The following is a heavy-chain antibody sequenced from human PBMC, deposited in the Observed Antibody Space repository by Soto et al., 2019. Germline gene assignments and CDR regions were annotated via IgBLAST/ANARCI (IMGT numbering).Heavy chain of an antibody. Sequence: QVQLQQWGAGLLKPSETLSLTCAVYGGSFSGYYLSWIRNHPGKGLEWIGEINHSGSTNYTPSLKSRVTISVATSKTQFSLKLRSVTAADTAVYYWARVSRRVAGTEPYYFDYWGQGTLVTVSS. V-gene: IGHV4-34*01. J-gene: IGHJ4*02. CDR3: ARVSRRVAGTEPYYFDY. CDR1: GGSFSGYY. D-gene: IGHD6-19*01. CDR2: INHSGST.